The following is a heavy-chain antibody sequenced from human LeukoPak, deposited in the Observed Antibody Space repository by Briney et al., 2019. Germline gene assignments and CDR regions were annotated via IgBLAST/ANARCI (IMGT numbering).Heavy chain of an antibody. CDR2: IYTSGST. Sequence: SETLSLTCTVSGGSISSYYWSWNRQPPGKGLEWIGYIYTSGSTNYNPSLKSRVTISVDTSKNQFSLKLNSVTAADTAVYYCARGGGYGSSPLKWGQGTLVTVSS. D-gene: IGHD6-6*01. CDR1: GGSISSYY. J-gene: IGHJ4*02. CDR3: ARGGGYGSSPLK. V-gene: IGHV4-4*09.